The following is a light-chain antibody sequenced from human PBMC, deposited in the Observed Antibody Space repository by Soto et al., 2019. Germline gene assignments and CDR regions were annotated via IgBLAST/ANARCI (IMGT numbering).Light chain of an antibody. V-gene: IGLV1-44*01. CDR2: YDN. J-gene: IGLJ1*01. Sequence: QAVVTQPPSASGTPGQRVTISCSGSNSNIGSSTVNWYQQLPGTAPKLLIYYDNLRPSGVPDRLSGSKSGTSASLAISGLPSDDEDDYYCAAWDDSLTGRVFGTGTKVTVL. CDR3: AAWDDSLTGRV. CDR1: NSNIGSST.